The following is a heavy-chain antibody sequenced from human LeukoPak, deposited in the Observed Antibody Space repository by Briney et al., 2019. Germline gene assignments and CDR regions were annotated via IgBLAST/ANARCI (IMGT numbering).Heavy chain of an antibody. V-gene: IGHV3-7*01. CDR1: GFTFSNYW. CDR3: ARDRALYHTRGYYYTGDDY. D-gene: IGHD3-22*01. J-gene: IGHJ4*02. Sequence: QPGGSLRLSCTASGFTFSNYWMSWVRQAPGKGLEWVANIKQDGGDRYYVDSVKGRFTISRDNAKNSLYLQMNSLRAEDTAVYYCARDRALYHTRGYYYTGDDYWGQGTLVTVSA. CDR2: IKQDGGDR.